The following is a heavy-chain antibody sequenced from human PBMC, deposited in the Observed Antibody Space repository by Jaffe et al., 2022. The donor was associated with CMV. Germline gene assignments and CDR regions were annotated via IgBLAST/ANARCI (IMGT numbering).Heavy chain of an antibody. D-gene: IGHD3-22*01. CDR3: ARAYSSGPTEEYNWFDP. Sequence: QVQLQESGPGLVKPSETLSLTCTVSGGSISSYYWSWIRQPPGKGLEWIGYIYYSGSTNYNPSLKSRVTISVDTSKNQFSLKLSSVTAADTAVYYCARAYSSGPTEEYNWFDPWGQGTLVTVSS. J-gene: IGHJ5*02. V-gene: IGHV4-59*01. CDR1: GGSISSYY. CDR2: IYYSGST.